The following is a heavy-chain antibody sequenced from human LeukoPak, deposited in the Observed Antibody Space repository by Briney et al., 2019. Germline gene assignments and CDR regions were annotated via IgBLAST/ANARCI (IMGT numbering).Heavy chain of an antibody. CDR2: IIPIFGTA. CDR3: ARPYSSTTNFDY. CDR1: GGTFSSYA. V-gene: IGHV1-69*06. Sequence: SVKVSCKASGGTFSSYAISWVRQAPGQGLEWMGGIIPIFGTANYAQKFQGRVTITADKSTSTAYMELSSLRSEDTAVYYCARPYSSTTNFDYWGQGTLVTVSS. D-gene: IGHD6-19*01. J-gene: IGHJ4*02.